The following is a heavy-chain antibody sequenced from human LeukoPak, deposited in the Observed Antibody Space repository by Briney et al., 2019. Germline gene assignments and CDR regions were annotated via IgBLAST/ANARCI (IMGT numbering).Heavy chain of an antibody. CDR2: IYYSGST. CDR3: ARGGKRRRLADFDY. CDR1: GGSISSYY. D-gene: IGHD2-21*01. V-gene: IGHV4-59*12. J-gene: IGHJ4*02. Sequence: SETLSLTCTVSGGSISSYYWSWIRQPPGKGLEWIGYIYYSGSTNYNPSLKSRVTISVDTSKNQFSLKLSSVTAADTAVYYCARGGKRRRLADFDYWGQGTLVTVSS.